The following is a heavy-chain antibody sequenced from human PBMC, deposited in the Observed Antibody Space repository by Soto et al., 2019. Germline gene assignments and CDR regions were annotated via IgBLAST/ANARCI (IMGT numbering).Heavy chain of an antibody. CDR1: GFIFDTYA. V-gene: IGHV3-23*01. CDR3: AQGRGRFKSGVQKTFDS. CDR2: ISGSGGTT. J-gene: IGHJ4*02. Sequence: EVHLLDSGGGLVQPGGSLTLSCVASGFIFDTYAMSWVRQAPGKGLEWVSAISGSGGTTYYADSVKGRLTISRDNSKNILYLQLNSLRVEDTAVYYCAQGRGRFKSGVQKTFDSWGQGTLVTVSS. D-gene: IGHD2-8*01.